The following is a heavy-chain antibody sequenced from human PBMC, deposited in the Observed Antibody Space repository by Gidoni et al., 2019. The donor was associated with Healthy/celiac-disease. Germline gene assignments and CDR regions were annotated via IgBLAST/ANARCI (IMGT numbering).Heavy chain of an antibody. D-gene: IGHD2-21*02. CDR2: IIPILGIA. CDR3: ARDRTAIGYFDY. Sequence: QLQLVQSGAEVEKPGSSVTVSCKSSGGTFSSYAISWVRQPGQGLELMGRIIPILGIANYAQKFQGRVTITADKSTSTAYMELSSLRSEDTAVYYCARDRTAIGYFDYWGQGTLVTVSS. V-gene: IGHV1-69*09. J-gene: IGHJ4*02. CDR1: GGTFSSYA.